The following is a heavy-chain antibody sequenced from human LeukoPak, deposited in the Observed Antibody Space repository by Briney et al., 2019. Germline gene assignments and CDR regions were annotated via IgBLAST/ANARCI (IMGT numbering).Heavy chain of an antibody. V-gene: IGHV3-48*03. Sequence: PGGSLRLSCAASGFTFSSYEMNWVRQAPGKGLEWVSYIISSGSTIYYADSVKGRFTISRDNAKNSLYLQMNSLRAEDTAVYYCARAKGYDSSGYYSTDAFDIWGQGTMVTVSS. D-gene: IGHD3-22*01. J-gene: IGHJ3*02. CDR1: GFTFSSYE. CDR3: ARAKGYDSSGYYSTDAFDI. CDR2: IISSGSTI.